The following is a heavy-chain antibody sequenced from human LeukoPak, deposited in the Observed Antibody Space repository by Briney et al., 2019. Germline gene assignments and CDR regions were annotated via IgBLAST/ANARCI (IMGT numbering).Heavy chain of an antibody. CDR3: ARIVVDSASSDYFDY. D-gene: IGHD3-22*01. CDR2: INWNGGST. CDR1: GFTFDDYG. J-gene: IGHJ4*02. V-gene: IGHV3-20*04. Sequence: GGSLRLSCAASGFTFDDYGMSWVRQAPGKGLEWVSVINWNGGSTGYADSVKGRFTISRDNAKKSLYLQMNSLRAEDTAFYYCARIVVDSASSDYFDYWGQGTLVTVSS.